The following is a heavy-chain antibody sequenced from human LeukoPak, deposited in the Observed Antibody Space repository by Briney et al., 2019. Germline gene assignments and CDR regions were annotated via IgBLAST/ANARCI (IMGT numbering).Heavy chain of an antibody. CDR2: ISGSGGST. CDR1: GFTFSSYG. V-gene: IGHV3-23*01. Sequence: GGTLRLSCAASGFTFSSYGMSWVRQAPGKGLEWVSAISGSGGSTYYADSVKGRFTISRDNAKNSLYLQMNSLRAEDTAVYYCARVADLYYYYYMDVWGKGTTVTISS. J-gene: IGHJ6*03. CDR3: ARVADLYYYYYMDV.